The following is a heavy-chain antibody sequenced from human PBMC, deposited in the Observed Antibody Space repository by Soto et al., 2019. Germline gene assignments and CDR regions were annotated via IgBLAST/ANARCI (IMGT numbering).Heavy chain of an antibody. CDR3: ARGLPYSGSYFNWFDP. CDR1: GGTFSSYA. CDR2: IIPIFGTA. Sequence: GASVKVSCKASGGTFSSYAISWVRQAPGQGLEWMGGIIPIFGTANYAQKFQGRVTITADESTSTAYMELSSLRSEDTAVYYCARGLPYSGSYFNWFDPWGQGTLVTVSS. D-gene: IGHD1-26*01. V-gene: IGHV1-69*13. J-gene: IGHJ5*02.